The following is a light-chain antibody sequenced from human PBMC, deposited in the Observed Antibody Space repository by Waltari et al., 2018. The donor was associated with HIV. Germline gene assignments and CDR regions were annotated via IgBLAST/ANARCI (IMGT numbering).Light chain of an antibody. CDR1: QDIGSW. J-gene: IGKJ4*01. CDR3: QQGHSFPPT. CDR2: ATS. Sequence: DIQMTQSPSFVSASVGDRITITCRASQDIGSWLAWYQQKSGKAPSLLIYATSSFPSGVPARFSGGGSGTEFTLTISSLQPEDVAVYYCQQGHSFPPTIGGGTKVEIK. V-gene: IGKV1-12*01.